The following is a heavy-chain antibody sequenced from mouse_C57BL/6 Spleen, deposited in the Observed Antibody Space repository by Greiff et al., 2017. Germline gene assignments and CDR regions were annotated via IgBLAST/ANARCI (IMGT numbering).Heavy chain of an antibody. CDR3: ARHGAGSRVLDY. CDR1: GFTFSSYC. Sequence: EVKLVEPGGDLVKPGGSLQRSCAASGFTFSSYCMSWVRQTPDNRLAWVATISSRGSYTYYPDSVKGRFTISRDHAKDTLYMQMRRLKSEETAMYYCARHGAGSRVLDYWAQGTTLTVSS. D-gene: IGHD3-3*01. CDR2: ISSRGSYT. V-gene: IGHV5-6*01. J-gene: IGHJ2*01.